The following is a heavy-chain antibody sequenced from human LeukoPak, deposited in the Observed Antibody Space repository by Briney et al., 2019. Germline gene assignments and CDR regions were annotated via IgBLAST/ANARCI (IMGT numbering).Heavy chain of an antibody. V-gene: IGHV3-21*01. D-gene: IGHD2-15*01. CDR1: GFTFSSYS. Sequence: PGGSLRLSCAASGFTFSSYSMNWVRQAPGKGLEWVSSISSSSSYIYYADSVKGRFTISRDNAKNSLYLQMNSLSAEDTAVYYCARVGCSGGSCYYDYWGQGTLVTVSS. CDR2: ISSSSSYI. CDR3: ARVGCSGGSCYYDY. J-gene: IGHJ4*02.